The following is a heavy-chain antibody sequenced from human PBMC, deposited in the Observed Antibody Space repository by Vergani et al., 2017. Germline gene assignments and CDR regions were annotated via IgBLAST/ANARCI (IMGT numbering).Heavy chain of an antibody. CDR1: GFTFSNAW. V-gene: IGHV3-15*01. Sequence: EVHLVESGGGLVKPGGSLRLSCAASGFTFSNAWMSWVRQAPGKGLEWVGRIKSKTDGGTTDYAAPVNGRFTISRDDSKNTLYLQMNSLKTEDTAVYYCTTAPYSGTYSHDDYWGQGTLVTVSS. J-gene: IGHJ4*02. D-gene: IGHD1-26*01. CDR3: TTAPYSGTYSHDDY. CDR2: IKSKTDGGTT.